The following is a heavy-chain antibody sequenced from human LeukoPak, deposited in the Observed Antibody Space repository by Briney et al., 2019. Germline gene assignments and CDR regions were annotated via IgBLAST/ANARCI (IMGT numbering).Heavy chain of an antibody. CDR3: AKAHSSGWYNWFDP. CDR1: GFTFSSYA. V-gene: IGHV3-23*01. D-gene: IGHD6-19*01. Sequence: GGSLRPSCAASGFTFSSYAMSWVRQAPGKGLEWVSAISGSGGSTYYADSVKGRFTISRDNSKNTLYLQMNSLRAEDTAVYYCAKAHSSGWYNWFDPWGQGTLVTVSS. CDR2: ISGSGGST. J-gene: IGHJ5*02.